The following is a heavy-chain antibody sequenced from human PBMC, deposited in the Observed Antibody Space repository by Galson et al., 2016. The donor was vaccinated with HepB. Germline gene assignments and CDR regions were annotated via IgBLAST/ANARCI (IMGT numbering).Heavy chain of an antibody. Sequence: SLRLSCAASGFFFSDYWMNWVRQAPGKGLEWLASIKQDGSNIYYVDFVKGRFSVSRDNAKNSMYLQMNSLRVEDTAVYYCARDFGWGSDYWGQGTQVTVSS. CDR1: GFFFSDYW. V-gene: IGHV3-7*01. CDR2: IKQDGSNI. CDR3: ARDFGWGSDY. D-gene: IGHD7-27*01. J-gene: IGHJ4*02.